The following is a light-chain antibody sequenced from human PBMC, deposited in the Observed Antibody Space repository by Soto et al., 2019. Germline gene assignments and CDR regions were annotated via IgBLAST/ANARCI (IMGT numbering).Light chain of an antibody. CDR1: SSDVGGYNS. V-gene: IGLV2-8*01. J-gene: IGLJ1*01. CDR2: EVS. Sequence: HSALTQPPSASGSPGQSVTISCTGTSSDVGGYNSVSWYQQHPGKAPKLMIYEVSKRPLGVPDRFSGSKSGNTASRTVSGLQAEDEADYYCSSYAGSNNLYVFGTGTKLTVL. CDR3: SSYAGSNNLYV.